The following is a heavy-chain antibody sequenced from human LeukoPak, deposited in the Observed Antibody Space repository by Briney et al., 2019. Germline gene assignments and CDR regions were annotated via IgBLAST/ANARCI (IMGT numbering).Heavy chain of an antibody. Sequence: SQTLSLTCTVSGGSISSGGYYWSWIRQHPGKGLEWIGYIYYSGSTYYNPSLKSRVTISVDTSKNQFSLKLSSVTAADTAVYYCAGTPYCNSDNCYRFYNGHHAFDIWGQGTKVNVSS. J-gene: IGHJ3*02. CDR2: IYYSGST. V-gene: IGHV4-31*03. CDR3: AGTPYCNSDNCYRFYNGHHAFDI. CDR1: GGSISSGGYY. D-gene: IGHD2-2*01.